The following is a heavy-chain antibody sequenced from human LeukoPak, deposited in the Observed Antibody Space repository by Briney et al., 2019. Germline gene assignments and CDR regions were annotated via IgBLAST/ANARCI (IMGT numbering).Heavy chain of an antibody. CDR3: ARDSPYYYYGMDV. V-gene: IGHV3-33*01. CDR1: GFTFSSYG. J-gene: IGHJ6*02. CDR2: IWYDGSNK. Sequence: GGSLRLSCAASGFTFSSYGMPWVRQAPGKGLEWVAVIWYDGSNKYYADSVKGRFTISRDNSKNTLYLQMNSPRAEDTAVYYCARDSPYYYYGMDVWGQGTTVTVSS.